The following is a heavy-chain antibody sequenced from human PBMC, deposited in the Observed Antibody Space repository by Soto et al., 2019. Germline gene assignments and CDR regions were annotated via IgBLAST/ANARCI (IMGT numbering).Heavy chain of an antibody. Sequence: ASETLSLTCSVSGGSMNTYYWSWIRQPPGKGLEWIGYIYSSGSTNYKLSLKSRVVFSVDTSKNQFSLKLSSVTAADTAVYYCARGSGNPFDYWGQGTLVTVSS. D-gene: IGHD2-15*01. V-gene: IGHV4-59*01. CDR1: GGSMNTYY. CDR2: IYSSGST. CDR3: ARGSGNPFDY. J-gene: IGHJ4*02.